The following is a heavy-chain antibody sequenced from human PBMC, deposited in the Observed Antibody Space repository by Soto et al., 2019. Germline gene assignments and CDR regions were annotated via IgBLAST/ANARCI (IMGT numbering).Heavy chain of an antibody. CDR1: GFTFSSYS. Sequence: EVQLVESGGGLVQPGGSLRLPCAASGFTFSSYSMNWVRQAPGEGLEWVSYISSSSSTIYYADSVKGRFTISRDNAKNSLYLQMNSLRDEDTAVYYCARITFPPYYDSSGDAFDIWGQGTMVTVSS. V-gene: IGHV3-48*02. CDR3: ARITFPPYYDSSGDAFDI. CDR2: ISSSSSTI. D-gene: IGHD3-22*01. J-gene: IGHJ3*02.